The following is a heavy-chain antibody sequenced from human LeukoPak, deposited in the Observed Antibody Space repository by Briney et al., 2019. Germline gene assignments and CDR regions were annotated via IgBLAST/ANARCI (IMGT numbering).Heavy chain of an antibody. CDR3: ARDRVVPAAIGFDP. V-gene: IGHV7-4-1*02. Sequence: ASVKVSCKASGYTFTSYAMNWVRQAPGQGLEWMGWINTNTGNPTYAQGFTGRFVFSLDTSVSTAYLQISSLKAEDTAVYYCARDRVVPAAIGFDPWGQGTLVTVSS. CDR2: INTNTGNP. J-gene: IGHJ5*02. CDR1: GYTFTSYA. D-gene: IGHD2-2*01.